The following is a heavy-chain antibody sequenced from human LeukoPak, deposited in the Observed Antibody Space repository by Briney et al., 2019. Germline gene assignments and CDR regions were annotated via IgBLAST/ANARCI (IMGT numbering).Heavy chain of an antibody. CDR2: IYTSGST. CDR1: GDSISSNY. D-gene: IGHD1-26*01. J-gene: IGHJ6*02. V-gene: IGHV4-4*07. CDR3: ARDVVGATGYYYGMDV. Sequence: SETLSLTCTVSGDSISSNYWSWIRQPAGKGLEWIGRIYTSGSTNYNPSLKSRVTMSVDTSKNQFSLKLSSVTAADTAVYYCARDVVGATGYYYGMDVWGQGTTVTVSS.